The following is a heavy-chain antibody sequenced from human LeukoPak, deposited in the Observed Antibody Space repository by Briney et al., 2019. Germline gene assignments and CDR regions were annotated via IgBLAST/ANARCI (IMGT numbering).Heavy chain of an antibody. J-gene: IGHJ5*02. CDR1: GGSISSYY. D-gene: IGHD3-22*01. CDR2: IYYSGST. Sequence: SETLSLTCTVPGGSISSYYWSWIRQPPGKGLEWIGYIYYSGSTNYNPSLKSRVTISVDTSKNQFSLKLSSVTAADTAVYYCARHLTEYYDSSGYYRGGNWFDPWGQGTLVTVSS. V-gene: IGHV4-59*08. CDR3: ARHLTEYYDSSGYYRGGNWFDP.